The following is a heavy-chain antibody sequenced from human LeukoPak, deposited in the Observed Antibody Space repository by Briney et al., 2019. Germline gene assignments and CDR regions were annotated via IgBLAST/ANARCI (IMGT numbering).Heavy chain of an antibody. D-gene: IGHD3-22*01. Sequence: ASVKVSCKVSGYTLTELSMHWVRQAPGKGLEWMGGFDPEDGETIYAQKFQGRVTMTEDTTTDTAYMELSSLRSEDTAVYYCARASTTYYYDSSGASYFDYWGQGTLVTVSS. J-gene: IGHJ4*02. CDR1: GYTLTELS. CDR2: FDPEDGET. V-gene: IGHV1-24*01. CDR3: ARASTTYYYDSSGASYFDY.